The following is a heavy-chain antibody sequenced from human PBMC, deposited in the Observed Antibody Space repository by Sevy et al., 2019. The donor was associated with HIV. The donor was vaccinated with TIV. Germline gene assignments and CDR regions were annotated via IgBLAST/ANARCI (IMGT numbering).Heavy chain of an antibody. Sequence: ASVKVSCKASGYTVTNYDINWVRQATGQGLEWMGWMNPNSGNTGYAQKFQGRVTMIRNTSMSTAYMELSSLTSDDTAVYYCARDLAGSKQGGWFDPWGQGTLVTVSS. D-gene: IGHD3-16*01. J-gene: IGHJ5*02. CDR2: MNPNSGNT. V-gene: IGHV1-8*01. CDR3: ARDLAGSKQGGWFDP. CDR1: GYTVTNYD.